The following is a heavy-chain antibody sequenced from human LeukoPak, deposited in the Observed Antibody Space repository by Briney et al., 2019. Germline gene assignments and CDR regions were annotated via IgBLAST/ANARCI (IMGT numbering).Heavy chain of an antibody. CDR1: GFTFSSYW. CDR2: TNTDGSST. V-gene: IGHV3-74*01. CDR3: ARDPKQPREVANFDY. D-gene: IGHD2-15*01. Sequence: GGSLRLSCAASGFTFSSYWMHWVRQAPGKGLVWVSRTNTDGSSTSYADSVKGRFTISRDNAKNTLYLQMNSLKAEDTAVYYCARDPKQPREVANFDYWGQGTMVTVSS. J-gene: IGHJ4*02.